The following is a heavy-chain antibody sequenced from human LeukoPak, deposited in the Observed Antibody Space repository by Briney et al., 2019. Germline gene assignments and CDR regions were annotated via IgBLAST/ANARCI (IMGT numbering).Heavy chain of an antibody. Sequence: SVKVSCKASGGTFSSYAISWVRQAPGQGLEWMGGIIPIFGTANYAQKFQGRVTITADESTSTAYMELSSLRSEDTAVYYCARASGLTQDIVVVPAATYYYYYGMDVWGQGTTVTVSS. D-gene: IGHD2-2*01. CDR2: IIPIFGTA. V-gene: IGHV1-69*13. CDR3: ARASGLTQDIVVVPAATYYYYYGMDV. CDR1: GGTFSSYA. J-gene: IGHJ6*02.